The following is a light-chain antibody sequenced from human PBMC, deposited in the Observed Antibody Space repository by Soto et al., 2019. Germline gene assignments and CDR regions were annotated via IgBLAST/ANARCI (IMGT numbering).Light chain of an antibody. J-gene: IGKJ4*01. CDR1: QSVSSSY. V-gene: IGKV3-20*01. CDR3: HQYGISPLT. CDR2: GAS. Sequence: EIVLTQSPGTLSLSPGERATLSCRASQSVSSSYLAWYQQKPGQAPRLLIFGASNRATGIPDRFTGSGSGTDFTLTISRLEPEHFAVYYCHQYGISPLTFGGGTKVEVK.